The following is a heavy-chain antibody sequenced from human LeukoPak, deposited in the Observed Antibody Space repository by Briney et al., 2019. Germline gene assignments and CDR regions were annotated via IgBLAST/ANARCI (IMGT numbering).Heavy chain of an antibody. V-gene: IGHV4-59*11. Sequence: SETLSLTCTVSGGSISGHYWSWIRQPPGKGLEWIAYIYYSGGANYNPSLKSRVTISVDTSKNQFSLKLSSVTAADTVVYYCARHDDYGGNSFDYWGQGTLVTVSS. D-gene: IGHD4-23*01. J-gene: IGHJ4*02. CDR1: GGSISGHY. CDR3: ARHDDYGGNSFDY. CDR2: IYYSGGA.